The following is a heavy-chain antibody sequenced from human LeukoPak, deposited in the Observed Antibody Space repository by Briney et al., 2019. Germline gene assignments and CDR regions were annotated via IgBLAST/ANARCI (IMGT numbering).Heavy chain of an antibody. CDR2: IYYSGST. V-gene: IGHV4-59*08. J-gene: IGHJ4*02. CDR3: ARLRAYYYDSSGYYNFDF. CDR1: GGSISSYY. D-gene: IGHD3-22*01. Sequence: KPSETLSLTCTVSGGSISSYYWSWIRQPPGKGLEWIGYIYYSGSTNYNPSLKSRVTISVDTSKNQFSLRLSSVTAADTAVYYCARLRAYYYDSSGYYNFDFWGQGTLVTVSS.